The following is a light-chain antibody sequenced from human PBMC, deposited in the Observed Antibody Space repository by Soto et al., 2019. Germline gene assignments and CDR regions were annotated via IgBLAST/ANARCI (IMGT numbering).Light chain of an antibody. Sequence: QSALTQPASVSGSPGQSITISCTGTSSDVGTYNLVSWYQQHPGKAPKLMISEVSKRPSGVSNRFSGSKSGNTASLTISGLQAEDEADYYCCSYVGSRTYVFGTGTKDTVL. J-gene: IGLJ1*01. CDR2: EVS. V-gene: IGLV2-23*02. CDR1: SSDVGTYNL. CDR3: CSYVGSRTYV.